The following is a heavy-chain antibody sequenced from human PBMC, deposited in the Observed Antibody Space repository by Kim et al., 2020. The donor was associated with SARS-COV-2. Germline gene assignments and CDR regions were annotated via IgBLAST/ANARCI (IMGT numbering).Heavy chain of an antibody. Sequence: GGSLRLSCADSGFTFSSYAMNWVRQAPGKGLEWVSAISGSGGFTYYADSVKGRFSISRDNSKNTLYLQMNSLRAEDTALYYCAKGAGTFDYWGQRTLVTVSS. CDR2: ISGSGGFT. CDR1: GFTFSSYA. CDR3: AKGAGTFDY. D-gene: IGHD6-19*01. J-gene: IGHJ4*02. V-gene: IGHV3-23*01.